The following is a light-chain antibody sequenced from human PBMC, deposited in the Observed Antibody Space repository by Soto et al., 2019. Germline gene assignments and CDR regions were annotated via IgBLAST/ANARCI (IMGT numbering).Light chain of an antibody. V-gene: IGKV4-1*01. CDR1: QSVLYTSSNKNY. Sequence: DIVMTQSPDSLAVSLGERATINCKSSQSVLYTSSNKNYLAWYQHKPGQPPKLLIVWASTRESVVPDRFSGSGSGTDFTLTISSLQAEDVAVYYCQQYYTIPRTFGQGTKVEIK. CDR2: WAS. CDR3: QQYYTIPRT. J-gene: IGKJ1*01.